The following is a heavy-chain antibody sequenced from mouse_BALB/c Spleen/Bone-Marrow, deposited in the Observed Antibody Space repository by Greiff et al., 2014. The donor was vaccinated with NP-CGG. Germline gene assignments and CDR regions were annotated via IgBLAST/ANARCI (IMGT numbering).Heavy chain of an antibody. J-gene: IGHJ2*01. D-gene: IGHD1-2*01. Sequence: EVHLVESGGGLVKPGGSLKLSCAASGFGFSSSDVSWVRQTPEKRLEWVAYISSGGGSTYYPDTVKGRFTISRDNAKNTLYLQMSSLKSEDTAMYYCATHYYGRFDYWGQGTTLTVSS. CDR1: GFGFSSSD. CDR2: ISSGGGST. V-gene: IGHV5-12-1*01. CDR3: ATHYYGRFDY.